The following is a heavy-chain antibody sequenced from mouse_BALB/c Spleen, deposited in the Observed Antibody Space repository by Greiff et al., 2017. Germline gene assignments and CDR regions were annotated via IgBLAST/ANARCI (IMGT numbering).Heavy chain of an antibody. D-gene: IGHD3-2*01. Sequence: VQLQQSGPELVKPGASVKMSCKASGYTFTSYVMHWVKQKPGQGLEWIGYINPYNDGTKYNEKFKGKATLTSDKSSNTAYMEHSSLTSEDAAVYYAADSSGYAMDYWGQGTSVTVSS. CDR1: GYTFTSYV. CDR3: ADSSGYAMDY. V-gene: IGHV1-14*01. CDR2: INPYNDGT. J-gene: IGHJ4*01.